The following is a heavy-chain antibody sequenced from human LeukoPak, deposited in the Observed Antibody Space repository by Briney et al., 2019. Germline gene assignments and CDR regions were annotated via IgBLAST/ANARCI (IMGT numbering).Heavy chain of an antibody. D-gene: IGHD6-13*01. CDR1: GLTFSNAW. V-gene: IGHV3-48*01. Sequence: GGSLRLSCAASGLTFSNAWMSWIRQAPGKGLEWVSYISSSSSTIYYADSVKGRFTISRDNAKNSLYLQMNSLRAEDTAVYYCARDPSSWYYYYMDVWGKGTTVTVSS. J-gene: IGHJ6*03. CDR2: ISSSSSTI. CDR3: ARDPSSWYYYYMDV.